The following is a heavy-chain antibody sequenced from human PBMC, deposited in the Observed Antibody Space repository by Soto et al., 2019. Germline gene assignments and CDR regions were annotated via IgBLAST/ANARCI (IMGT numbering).Heavy chain of an antibody. Sequence: QVQLVESGGGVVQPGRSLRLSCAASGFTFSSYGMRWVRQAPGKGLEWVAVIWYDGSNKYYADSVKGRFTISRDNSKNTLYLQMNSLRAEDTAVYYCARGIVGATPYFDYWGQGTLVTVSS. CDR3: ARGIVGATPYFDY. D-gene: IGHD1-26*01. J-gene: IGHJ4*02. CDR1: GFTFSSYG. CDR2: IWYDGSNK. V-gene: IGHV3-33*01.